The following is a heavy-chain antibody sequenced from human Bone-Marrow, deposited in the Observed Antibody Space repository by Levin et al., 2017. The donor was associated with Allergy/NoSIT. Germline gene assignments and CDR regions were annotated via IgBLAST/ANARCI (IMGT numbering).Heavy chain of an antibody. V-gene: IGHV3-30*04. CDR2: VSYDGNAT. D-gene: IGHD5-12*01. CDR1: GFTLRNYA. CDR3: VRGFYDYFVNSQLHNWFDP. J-gene: IGHJ5*02. Sequence: QTGGSLRLSCSVSGFTLRNYAMHWVRQAPGKGLEWVAVVSYDGNATNYPDSVKGRFTVSRDNSKNTLYLQMSRLRPDDTAVYYCVRGFYDYFVNSQLHNWFDPWGQGSLVTVSS.